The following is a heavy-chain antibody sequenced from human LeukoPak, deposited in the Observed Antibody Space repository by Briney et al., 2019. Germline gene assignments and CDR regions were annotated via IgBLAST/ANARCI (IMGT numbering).Heavy chain of an antibody. CDR2: IYYSGST. CDR3: ASEGAGTFDY. J-gene: IGHJ4*02. D-gene: IGHD6-13*01. CDR1: GGSISSSSYY. Sequence: PSETLSLTCTVSGGSISSSSYYWSWIRQPPGKGLEWIGYIYYSGSTNYNPSLKSRVTISVDTSKNQFSLKLSSVTAADTAVYYCASEGAGTFDYWGQGTLVTVSS. V-gene: IGHV4-61*01.